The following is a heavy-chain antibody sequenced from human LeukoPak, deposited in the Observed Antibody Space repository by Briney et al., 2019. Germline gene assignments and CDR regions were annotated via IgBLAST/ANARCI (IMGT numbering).Heavy chain of an antibody. Sequence: PGGSLRLSCAASGFTFSSYAMSWVRQAPGKGLEWVSGISASGGTTYYADSVKGRFTISRDNSKNTLYLQMNSPRAEDTAVYYCAKGQSSSGLRNYFDYWGQGTLVTVSS. V-gene: IGHV3-23*01. CDR3: AKGQSSSGLRNYFDY. CDR2: ISASGGTT. D-gene: IGHD3-22*01. J-gene: IGHJ4*02. CDR1: GFTFSSYA.